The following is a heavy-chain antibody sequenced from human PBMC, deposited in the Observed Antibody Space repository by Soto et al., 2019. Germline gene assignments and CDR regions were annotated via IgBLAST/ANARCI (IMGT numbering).Heavy chain of an antibody. CDR2: ISYDGSNK. Sequence: PGGSLRLSCAASGFTFSSYGMHWVRQAPGKGLEWVAVISYDGSNKYYADSVKGRFTISRDNSKNTLYLQMNSLRAEDTAVYYCAKLLRYCSSTSCYRPYFMDVWGQGTTVTVSS. D-gene: IGHD2-2*01. CDR1: GFTFSSYG. V-gene: IGHV3-30*18. CDR3: AKLLRYCSSTSCYRPYFMDV. J-gene: IGHJ6*02.